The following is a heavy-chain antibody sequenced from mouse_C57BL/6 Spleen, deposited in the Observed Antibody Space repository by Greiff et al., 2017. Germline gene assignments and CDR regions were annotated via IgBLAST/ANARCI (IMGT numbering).Heavy chain of an antibody. Sequence: VKLQQPGAELVKPGASVKMSCKASGYTFTSYWITWVKQRPGQGLEWIGDIYPGSGSTNYNEKFKSKATLTVDTSSSTAYMQLSSLTSEDSAVYYCARSPAYYSNPFDYWGQGTTLTVSS. CDR1: GYTFTSYW. D-gene: IGHD2-5*01. CDR3: ARSPAYYSNPFDY. J-gene: IGHJ2*01. V-gene: IGHV1-55*01. CDR2: IYPGSGST.